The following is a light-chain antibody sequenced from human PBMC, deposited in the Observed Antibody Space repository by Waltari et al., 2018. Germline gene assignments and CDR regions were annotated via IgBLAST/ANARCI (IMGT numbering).Light chain of an antibody. CDR1: RSNIGAGYD. V-gene: IGLV1-40*01. CDR3: QTYDNSLTGLWV. J-gene: IGLJ3*02. CDR2: GDN. Sequence: QSGLTQPPSVSGAPGQRVTISCSGSRSNIGAGYDVHWYKQLPGTAPKVLISGDNNRPSGVPDRFSGSKSGTSASLAITGLQAEDEADYYCQTYDNSLTGLWVFGGGTKLTVL.